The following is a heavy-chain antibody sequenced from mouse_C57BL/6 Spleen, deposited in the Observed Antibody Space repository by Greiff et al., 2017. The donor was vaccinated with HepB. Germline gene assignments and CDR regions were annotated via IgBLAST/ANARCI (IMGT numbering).Heavy chain of an antibody. J-gene: IGHJ3*01. CDR3: ARGGVYYYGSSPFAY. V-gene: IGHV14-2*01. CDR1: GFNITDYY. Sequence: VPLQQSGAELVKPGASVTLSCTASGFNITDYYMPWVKQRTEQGLEWIGRIDPEDGETNYAPQFQGKATITADTSSNTAYLQLSSLTSEHTAVYYGARGGVYYYGSSPFAYWGQGTLVTVSA. CDR2: IDPEDGET. D-gene: IGHD1-1*01.